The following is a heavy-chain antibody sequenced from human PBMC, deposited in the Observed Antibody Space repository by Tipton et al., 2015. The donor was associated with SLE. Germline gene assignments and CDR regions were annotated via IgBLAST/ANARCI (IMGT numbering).Heavy chain of an antibody. CDR3: ASPIGDPDAFDI. J-gene: IGHJ3*02. CDR2: INHSGST. V-gene: IGHV4-34*01. Sequence: TLSLTCAVYGGSFSGYYWNWIRQPPGKGLEWIGEINHSGSTNYNPSLKSRVTISVDTSKNQFSLKLSSVTAADTAVYYCASPIGDPDAFDIWGQGTMVTVSS. D-gene: IGHD4-17*01. CDR1: GGSFSGYY.